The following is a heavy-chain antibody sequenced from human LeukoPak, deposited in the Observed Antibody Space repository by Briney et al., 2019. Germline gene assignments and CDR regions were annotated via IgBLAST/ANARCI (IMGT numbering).Heavy chain of an antibody. CDR1: EFTFNNNG. CDR3: ATRGAYSYGLNDYYYMDV. Sequence: GGSLRLSCAASEFTFNNNGMHWVRQAPGKGLEWVAFIRYDGIYKYYADSVKGRFTISRDNFKNTLYLQMNSLRADDTAVYYCATRGAYSYGLNDYYYMDVWGKGTTVTISS. J-gene: IGHJ6*03. D-gene: IGHD5-18*01. V-gene: IGHV3-30*02. CDR2: IRYDGIYK.